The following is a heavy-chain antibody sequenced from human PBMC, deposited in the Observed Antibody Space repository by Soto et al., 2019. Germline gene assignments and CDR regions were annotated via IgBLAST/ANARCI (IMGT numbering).Heavy chain of an antibody. J-gene: IGHJ5*02. CDR1: GYTFTSYG. V-gene: IGHV1-18*01. CDR2: ISAHHGDT. Sequence: QVRLVQSGSEVKKPGASVKVSCKASGYTFTSYGFSWVRQAPGQGLEWVGWISAHHGDTNYAQKFQGRVTMTTDTSTSTAYMELRSLRSDDTAVYYCARYTMVTSNWFDTWGQGTLVTVSS. CDR3: ARYTMVTSNWFDT. D-gene: IGHD4-17*01.